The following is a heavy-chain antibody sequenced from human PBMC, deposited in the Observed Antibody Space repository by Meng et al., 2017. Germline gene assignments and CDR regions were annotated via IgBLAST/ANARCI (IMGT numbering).Heavy chain of an antibody. J-gene: IGHJ5*02. CDR3: ARTLYYYGILTGYCWFDP. CDR2: IYYSGST. CDR1: GGSISSSSYY. Sequence: SETLSLTCTVSGGSISSSSYYWGWIRQPPGKGLEWIGSIYYSGSTYYNPSLKSRVTISVDTSKNKFSLKLSSVTAADTAVYYCARTLYYYGILTGYCWFDPWGQGTLVTVSS. D-gene: IGHD3-9*01. V-gene: IGHV4-39*07.